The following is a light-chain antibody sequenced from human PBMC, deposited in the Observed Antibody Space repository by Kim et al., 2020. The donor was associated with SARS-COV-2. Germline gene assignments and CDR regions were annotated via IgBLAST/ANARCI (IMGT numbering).Light chain of an antibody. CDR1: KLGDKY. CDR3: QAWDSSTVV. J-gene: IGLJ2*01. Sequence: SYELTQPPSVSVSLGQTASITCSGDKLGDKYACWYQQKPGQSPVVVIHQDSKRPSGIPERFSGSNSGNTATLTISGTQAMDEADYYCQAWDSSTVVFGGGTQLTVL. V-gene: IGLV3-1*01. CDR2: QDS.